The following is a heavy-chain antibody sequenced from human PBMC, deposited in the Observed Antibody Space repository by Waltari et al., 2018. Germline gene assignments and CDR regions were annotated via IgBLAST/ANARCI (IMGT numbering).Heavy chain of an antibody. CDR2: INHSGST. D-gene: IGHD3-10*01. CDR3: ARAGFVDV. Sequence: QVQQQQWGAGLLKPSETLSLTCAVYGGSFRGYYWSWIRQPPGKGLEWIGEINHSGSTNYNPSLKSRVTISVDTSKNQFSLKLSSVTAADTAVYYCARAGFVDVWGKGTTVTVSS. J-gene: IGHJ6*04. CDR1: GGSFRGYY. V-gene: IGHV4-34*01.